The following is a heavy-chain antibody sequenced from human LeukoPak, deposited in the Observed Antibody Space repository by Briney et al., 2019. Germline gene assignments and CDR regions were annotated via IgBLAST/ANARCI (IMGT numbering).Heavy chain of an antibody. D-gene: IGHD6-19*01. J-gene: IGHJ4*02. Sequence: SETLSLTCTVSGDFITAYYWSWIRQPPGKGLEWIGEINHSGSTNYNPSLKSRVTISVDTSKNQFSLKLSSVTAADTAVYYCARGGLDYFDSWGQGTLVTVSS. CDR2: INHSGST. V-gene: IGHV4-34*01. CDR3: ARGGLDYFDS. CDR1: GDFITAYY.